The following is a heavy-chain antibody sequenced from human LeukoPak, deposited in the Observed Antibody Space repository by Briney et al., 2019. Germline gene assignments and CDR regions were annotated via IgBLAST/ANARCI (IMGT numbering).Heavy chain of an antibody. CDR2: FYYSGST. V-gene: IGHV4-39*01. Sequence: SETLSLTCSVSGASIRSSSYYWGWIRQPPGKGLEWIGSFYYSGSTYYNPSLKSRVTISVDTSKSQFSLKLSSVTAADTAVYYCARLKYSSNWYFDHWGQGTLVTVSS. D-gene: IGHD6-13*01. J-gene: IGHJ4*02. CDR1: GASIRSSSYY. CDR3: ARLKYSSNWYFDH.